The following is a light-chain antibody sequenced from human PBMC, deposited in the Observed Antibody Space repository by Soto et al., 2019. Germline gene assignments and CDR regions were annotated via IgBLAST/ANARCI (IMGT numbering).Light chain of an antibody. CDR2: DAS. J-gene: IGKJ1*01. V-gene: IGKV1-5*01. CDR3: LQSHSYSRP. Sequence: DIPMTQSPSTLSASVGDRVTITCRASQSISTWLAWYQQRSGKAPQLLIYDASGLESGVPSRFSGSGSGTEFTLTISSLQPDDFAPYFCLQSHSYSRPFGPGTRVEI. CDR1: QSISTW.